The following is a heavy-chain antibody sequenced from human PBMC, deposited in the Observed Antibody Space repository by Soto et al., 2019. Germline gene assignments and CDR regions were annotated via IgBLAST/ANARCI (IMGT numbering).Heavy chain of an antibody. D-gene: IGHD3-16*01. CDR1: GFTFSSYG. CDR2: ISYDGSNK. V-gene: IGHV3-30*18. Sequence: QVPLVESGGGVVQPGRSLSLSCAASGFTFSSYGMNWVRQTPGKGLEWVAVISYDGSNKYYADSVKGRFTISRDNSKNTLYLQMNSLRVEDTAVYYCAKDPQQYQPLGESWFDPWGQGTLVTVSS. CDR3: AKDPQQYQPLGESWFDP. J-gene: IGHJ5*02.